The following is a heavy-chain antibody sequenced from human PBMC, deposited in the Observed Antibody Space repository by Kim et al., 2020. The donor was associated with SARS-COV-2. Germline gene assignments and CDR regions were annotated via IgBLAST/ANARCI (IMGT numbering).Heavy chain of an antibody. V-gene: IGHV3-23*01. CDR1: GFTFSSYA. J-gene: IGHJ6*02. Sequence: GGSLRLSCAASGFTFSSYAMSWVRQAPGKGLEWVSVISGSGGSTYYADSVKGRFTISRDNSRNTLYLQMNSLRAEDTAVYYCAKDVPRITIFGVITRGGMDVWGQGTTVTVSS. CDR2: ISGSGGST. CDR3: AKDVPRITIFGVITRGGMDV. D-gene: IGHD3-3*01.